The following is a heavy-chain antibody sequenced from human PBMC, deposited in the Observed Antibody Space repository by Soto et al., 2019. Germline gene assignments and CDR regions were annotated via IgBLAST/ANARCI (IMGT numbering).Heavy chain of an antibody. V-gene: IGHV3-30*18. Sequence: QVHLVESGGGVVQPGRSLRLSCVASGFTFDTFAMNWVRQAPGKGLEWVAVISYDGSKELYVDSVKGRFTISIDNDKNTLYLQMNSLRPADTGVYYCAKDISGKLRFVEWYPPKGMDVWGQGTTVTVSS. D-gene: IGHD3-3*01. CDR3: AKDISGKLRFVEWYPPKGMDV. CDR1: GFTFDTFA. CDR2: ISYDGSKE. J-gene: IGHJ6*02.